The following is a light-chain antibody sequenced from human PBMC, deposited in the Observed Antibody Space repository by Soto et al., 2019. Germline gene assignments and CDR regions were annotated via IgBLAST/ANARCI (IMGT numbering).Light chain of an antibody. CDR3: SSFTSSSPNWV. J-gene: IGLJ3*02. CDR2: DVS. V-gene: IGLV2-14*01. CDR1: SSDVGGYNY. Sequence: QSALTQPASVSGSPGQSITISCTGTSSDVGGYNYVSWYQQHPGKDPKLMIYDVSNRPSGVSNRFSGSKSGNTASLTISGLQAEDEADYYCSSFTSSSPNWVFGGGTQLTVL.